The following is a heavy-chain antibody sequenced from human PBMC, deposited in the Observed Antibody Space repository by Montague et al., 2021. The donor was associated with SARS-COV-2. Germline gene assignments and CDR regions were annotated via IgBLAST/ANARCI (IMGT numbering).Heavy chain of an antibody. Sequence: CAISGDSVSINRAAWNWNTQSPSRRLECLGRTYYGSKCYREYAVSFKXRINIEPDNSKNQFYLQLNSVTPEDTAVYYCARVWTTACYEDYFDNWGQGTLVTVSS. J-gene: IGHJ4*02. CDR1: GDSVSINRAA. CDR2: TYYGSKCYR. V-gene: IGHV6-1*01. CDR3: ARVWTTACYEDYFDN. D-gene: IGHD5-12*01.